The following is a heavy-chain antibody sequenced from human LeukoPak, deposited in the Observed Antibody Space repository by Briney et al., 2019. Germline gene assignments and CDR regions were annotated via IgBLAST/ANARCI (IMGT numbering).Heavy chain of an antibody. CDR1: GFTFSSYS. CDR2: ISSSSSYI. J-gene: IGHJ4*02. CDR3: ARDDGGDYEEPDYFDY. D-gene: IGHD2-21*02. V-gene: IGHV3-21*01. Sequence: AGGSLRLSCAASGFTFSSYSMNWVRQAPGKGLEWVSSISSSSSYIYYADSVKGRFTISRDNAKNSLYLQMNSLRAEDTAVYYCARDDGGDYEEPDYFDYWGQGTLVTVSS.